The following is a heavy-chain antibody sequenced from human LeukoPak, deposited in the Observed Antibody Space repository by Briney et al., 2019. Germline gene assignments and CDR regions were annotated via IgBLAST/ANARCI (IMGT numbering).Heavy chain of an antibody. J-gene: IGHJ6*02. CDR1: GGSISNFY. D-gene: IGHD1-7*01. CDR3: ARGNIELYYYGMDV. Sequence: PSETLSLTCTVSGGSISNFYWSWIRQPPGKGLEWIGYIYDSGSTNYDPSLESRVTISVDTSKNQFSLKLSSVTAADTAVYYCARGNIELYYYGMDVWGQGTTVTVSS. CDR2: IYDSGST. V-gene: IGHV4-59*01.